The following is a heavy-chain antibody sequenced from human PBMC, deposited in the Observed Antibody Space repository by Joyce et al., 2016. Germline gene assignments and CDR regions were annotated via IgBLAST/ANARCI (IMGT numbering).Heavy chain of an antibody. CDR3: AGQIAVAGEFDY. Sequence: QVQLVQSGTEVKKPGASVRVSCNSSGHTFTSFGIAWVRQAPGQGLEWMGRNNAYNGNTTYARKYQDRVTLTTDTSTDTVYMELTSLRSDDTAVYYCAGQIAVAGEFDYWGQGTLVTVSS. CDR1: GHTFTSFG. J-gene: IGHJ4*02. V-gene: IGHV1-18*01. D-gene: IGHD6-19*01. CDR2: NNAYNGNT.